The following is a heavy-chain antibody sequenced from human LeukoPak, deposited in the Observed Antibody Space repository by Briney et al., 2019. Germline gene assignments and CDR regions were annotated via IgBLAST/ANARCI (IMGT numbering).Heavy chain of an antibody. CDR3: AKEEGFGESNFDY. D-gene: IGHD3-10*01. V-gene: IGHV3-23*01. J-gene: IGHJ4*02. CDR2: ISGSGGST. Sequence: GGSLRLSCAASGFTFSGYAMSWVRQAPGKGLEWVSAISGSGGSTYYADSLKGRFTISRDNSKNTLYLQMNSLRAEDTAVYYCAKEEGFGESNFDYWGQGTLVTVSS. CDR1: GFTFSGYA.